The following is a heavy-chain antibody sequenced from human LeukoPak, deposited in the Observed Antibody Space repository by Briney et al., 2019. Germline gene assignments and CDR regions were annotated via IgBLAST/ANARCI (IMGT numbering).Heavy chain of an antibody. CDR2: IAHDGSIQ. Sequence: HTGGSLRLSCVASGFTLRTYAMHWVRQAPGRGLEWVTVIAHDGSIQHYADSVKGRFTTSRDNSKNTLFLQMTGLRAEDTGIYYCAKEWKTYASGWFFDYWGQGIQVTVSS. CDR3: AKEWKTYASGWFFDY. V-gene: IGHV3-30-3*01. J-gene: IGHJ4*02. D-gene: IGHD6-19*01. CDR1: GFTLRTYA.